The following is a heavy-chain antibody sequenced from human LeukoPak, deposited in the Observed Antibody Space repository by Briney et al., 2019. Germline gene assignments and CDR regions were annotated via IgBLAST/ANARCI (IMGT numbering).Heavy chain of an antibody. CDR2: INTNTGNP. V-gene: IGHV7-4-1*02. CDR1: GYTFTSYA. CDR3: ARGPLRYFDWPDAFDI. Sequence: ASVKVSCKASGYTFTSYAMNWVRQAPGQGLEWMGWINTNTGNPTYAQGFTGRFVFSLDTSVSTACLQISSLKAEDTAVYYCARGPLRYFDWPDAFDIWGQGTMVTVSS. D-gene: IGHD3-9*01. J-gene: IGHJ3*02.